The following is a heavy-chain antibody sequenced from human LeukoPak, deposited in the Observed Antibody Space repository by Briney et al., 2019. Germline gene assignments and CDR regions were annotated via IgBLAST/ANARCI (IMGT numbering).Heavy chain of an antibody. J-gene: IGHJ6*03. CDR3: ARDRAYYYYYYMDV. D-gene: IGHD3-10*01. Sequence: GGSLRLSCAASGFTFSSYEMNWVRQAPGKGLEWVSSISSSSSYIYYADSVKGRFTISRDNAKNSLYLQMNSLRAEDTAVYYCARDRAYYYYYYMDVWGKGTTVTISS. V-gene: IGHV3-21*01. CDR1: GFTFSSYE. CDR2: ISSSSSYI.